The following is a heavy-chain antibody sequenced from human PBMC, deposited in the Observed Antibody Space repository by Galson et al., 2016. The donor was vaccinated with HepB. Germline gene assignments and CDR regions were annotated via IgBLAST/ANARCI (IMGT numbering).Heavy chain of an antibody. J-gene: IGHJ4*02. CDR3: ARAVGGTSSLLFPH. Sequence: SVKVSCKASGYSFSSYAISWVRQAPGQGLEWMGGIIPAFGTVNYAQKFQGRVTISADESTRTAYMELSSLRSDDTAVYYCARAVGGTSSLLFPHWGQGTLVTVSS. D-gene: IGHD1-26*01. V-gene: IGHV1-69*13. CDR1: GYSFSSYA. CDR2: IIPAFGTV.